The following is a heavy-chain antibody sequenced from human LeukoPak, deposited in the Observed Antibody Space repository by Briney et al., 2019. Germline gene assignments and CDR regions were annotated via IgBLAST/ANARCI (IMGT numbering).Heavy chain of an antibody. D-gene: IGHD3-9*01. CDR3: ARPYYDILTGYPKNSWFDP. Sequence: GASVKVSCKASGYTFTSYGISWVRQAPGQGLEWMGWISAYNGNTNYAQKLQGRVTMTTDTSASTAYMELYSLRSEDTAVYYCARPYYDILTGYPKNSWFDPWGQGTLVTVSS. V-gene: IGHV1-18*01. CDR1: GYTFTSYG. CDR2: ISAYNGNT. J-gene: IGHJ5*02.